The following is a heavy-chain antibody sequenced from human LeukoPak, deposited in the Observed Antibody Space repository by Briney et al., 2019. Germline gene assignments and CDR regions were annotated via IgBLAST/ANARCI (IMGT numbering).Heavy chain of an antibody. CDR1: GGSISSYY. CDR3: ARLGYCSGGSCPWYYYGMDV. V-gene: IGHV4-59*01. D-gene: IGHD2-15*01. Sequence: SETLSLTCTVWGGSISSYYWSWIRQPPGKGLEWIGYIYYSGSTNYNPSLKSRVTISVDTSKNQFSLKLSSVTAADTAVYYCARLGYCSGGSCPWYYYGMDVWGQGTTVTVSS. CDR2: IYYSGST. J-gene: IGHJ6*02.